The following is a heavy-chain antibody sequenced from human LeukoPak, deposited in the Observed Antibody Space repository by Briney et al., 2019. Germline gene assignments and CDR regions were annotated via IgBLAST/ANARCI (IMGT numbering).Heavy chain of an antibody. V-gene: IGHV1-24*01. J-gene: IGHJ4*02. CDR3: ATANDFWSGYYRYFDY. D-gene: IGHD3-3*01. Sequence: ASVKVSFKVSGYTLTELSMHWVRQAPGKGLEWMEGFDPEDGETIYAQKFQGRVTMTEDTSTDTAYMELSSLRSEDTAVYYCATANDFWSGYYRYFDYWGQGTLVTVSS. CDR1: GYTLTELS. CDR2: FDPEDGET.